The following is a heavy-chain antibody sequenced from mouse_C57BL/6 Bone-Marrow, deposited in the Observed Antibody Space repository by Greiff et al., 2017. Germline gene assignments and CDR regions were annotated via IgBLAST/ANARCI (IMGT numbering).Heavy chain of an antibody. J-gene: IGHJ2*01. D-gene: IGHD2-3*01. Sequence: EVKLVESGGDLVKPGGSLKLSCAASGFTFSSYGMSWVRPTPDKRLEWVATISSGGSYTYYPDSVKGRFTISRDNAKNTLYLQMSSLKSEDTAMYYCARWGLLYYFDYWGQGTTLTVSS. CDR3: ARWGLLYYFDY. V-gene: IGHV5-6*02. CDR1: GFTFSSYG. CDR2: ISSGGSYT.